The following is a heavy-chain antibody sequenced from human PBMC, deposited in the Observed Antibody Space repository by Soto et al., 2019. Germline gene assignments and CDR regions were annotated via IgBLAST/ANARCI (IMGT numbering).Heavy chain of an antibody. CDR1: GFTFSNYW. D-gene: IGHD6-19*01. CDR2: ISSDGSST. V-gene: IGHV3-74*01. CDR3: ARAPLGYSSGWVDS. Sequence: GGSLRLSCAASGFTFSNYWMHWVRQAPGKGLVWVSRISSDGSSTSYGDSVKGRFTISRDNAKNTLYLQMNSLRAEDTAVYYCARAPLGYSSGWVDSWGQGTLVTVSS. J-gene: IGHJ4*02.